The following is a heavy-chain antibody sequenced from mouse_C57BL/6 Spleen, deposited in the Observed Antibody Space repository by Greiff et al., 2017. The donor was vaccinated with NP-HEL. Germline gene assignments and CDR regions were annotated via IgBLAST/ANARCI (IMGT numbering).Heavy chain of an antibody. V-gene: IGHV3-6*01. D-gene: IGHD4-1*01. Sequence: EVQLQESGPGLVKPSQSLSLTCSVTGYSITSGYYWNWIRQFPGNKLEWMGYISYDGSNNYNPSLKNRISITRDTSKNQFFLKLNSVTTEDTATYYCASNWDPFAYWGQGTLVTVSA. CDR2: ISYDGSN. J-gene: IGHJ3*01. CDR1: GYSITSGYY. CDR3: ASNWDPFAY.